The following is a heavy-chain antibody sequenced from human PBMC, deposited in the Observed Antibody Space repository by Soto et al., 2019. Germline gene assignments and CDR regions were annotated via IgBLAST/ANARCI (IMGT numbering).Heavy chain of an antibody. CDR3: AKKMFGSGSYSY. J-gene: IGHJ4*02. CDR2: ISASGDIT. Sequence: EVQLLESGGGLVQPGGSLRLSCAASGFTFSSHAMSWVRLAPGRGLEWVSSISASGDITFYGDSVKGRFTASRDNSKSALFLQMDSLRSEDTAVYYCAKKMFGSGSYSYWGPGSLVTVSS. V-gene: IGHV3-23*01. CDR1: GFTFSSHA. D-gene: IGHD3-10*01.